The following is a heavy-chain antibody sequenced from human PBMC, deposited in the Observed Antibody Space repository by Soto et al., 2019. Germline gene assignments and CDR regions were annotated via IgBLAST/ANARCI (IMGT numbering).Heavy chain of an antibody. D-gene: IGHD4-17*01. CDR2: IYYSGST. CDR3: AREIVTTVHTNYYYYYGMDV. J-gene: IGHJ6*02. CDR1: GGSISSGGYY. Sequence: PSETLSLTCTVSGGSISSGGYYWSWIRQHPGKGLEWIGYIYYSGSTYYNPSLKSRVTISVDTSKNQFSLKLSSVTAADTAVYYCAREIVTTVHTNYYYYYGMDVWGQGTTVTVSS. V-gene: IGHV4-31*03.